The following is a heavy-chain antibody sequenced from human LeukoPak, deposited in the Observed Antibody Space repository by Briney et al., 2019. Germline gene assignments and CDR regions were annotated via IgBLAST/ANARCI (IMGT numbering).Heavy chain of an antibody. CDR1: GFTFSSYG. CDR3: AKDRYSYAFEYSDS. J-gene: IGHJ4*02. V-gene: IGHV3-30*18. Sequence: GGSLRLSCAASGFTFSSYGMHWVRQAAGKGLDWVAVISNDGSKKYYADSVKGRFTISRDNSKNTLSLQVSSLRAEDTAVYYCAKDRYSYAFEYSDSWGQGTLVTVSS. CDR2: ISNDGSKK. D-gene: IGHD5-18*01.